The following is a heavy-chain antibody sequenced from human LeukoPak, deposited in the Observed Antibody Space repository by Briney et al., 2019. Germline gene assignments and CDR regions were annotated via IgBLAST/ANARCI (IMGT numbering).Heavy chain of an antibody. J-gene: IGHJ5*02. Sequence: ASVKVSCKASGGTFSSYAISWVQQAPGQGLEWMGGIIPIFGTANYAQKFQGRVTITADESTSTAYMELSSLRSEDTAVYFCARGRFGEWDNWFDPWGQGTLVTVSS. CDR2: IIPIFGTA. CDR3: ARGRFGEWDNWFDP. D-gene: IGHD3-10*01. V-gene: IGHV1-69*13. CDR1: GGTFSSYA.